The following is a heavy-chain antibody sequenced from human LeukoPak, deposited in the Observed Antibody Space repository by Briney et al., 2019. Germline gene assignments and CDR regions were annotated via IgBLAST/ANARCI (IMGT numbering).Heavy chain of an antibody. CDR2: IFTSGIT. CDR3: ARESSGSYYNPLGYMDV. Sequence: PSETLSLTCTVSGGSISIYYWNWIRQPAGKGLEWIGRIFTSGITNYNPSLKSRVTMSVDTSKNQFSLNVSSVTAADTAVYYCARESSGSYYNPLGYMDVWGRGATVTVSS. CDR1: GGSISIYY. J-gene: IGHJ6*03. D-gene: IGHD3-10*01. V-gene: IGHV4-4*07.